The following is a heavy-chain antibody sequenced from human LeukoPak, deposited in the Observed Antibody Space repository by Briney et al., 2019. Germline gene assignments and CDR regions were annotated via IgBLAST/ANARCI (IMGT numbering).Heavy chain of an antibody. CDR2: IYYSGST. CDR3: ARHERGSYRRFDY. D-gene: IGHD1-26*01. J-gene: IGHJ4*02. Sequence: SETLSLTCSVSGGSISSNNYYWAWIRQPPGMGLEWIGNIYYSGSTFYNPSLKSRVSIAIDTSKNQFSLKLNSVTAADTAVYFCARHERGSYRRFDYWGQGTLVTVSS. V-gene: IGHV4-39*01. CDR1: GGSISSNNYY.